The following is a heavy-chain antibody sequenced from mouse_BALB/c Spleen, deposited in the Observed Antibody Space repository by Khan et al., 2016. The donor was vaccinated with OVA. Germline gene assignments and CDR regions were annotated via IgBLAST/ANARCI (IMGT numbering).Heavy chain of an antibody. CDR1: GYSFTLYY. CDR3: VRGYDCFVY. V-gene: IGHV1-26*01. J-gene: IGHJ3*01. CDR2: VNTNNGGT. D-gene: IGHD2-14*01. Sequence: EQLKESGPDLVKPGASVNISCKASGYSFTLYYMHWVRQSHGKSLECIGRVNTNNGGTSYNQKFKGKAILTVDKSSTTAYMELRSLTSEDSAVYYCVRGYDCFVYWGQGTLVTVSA.